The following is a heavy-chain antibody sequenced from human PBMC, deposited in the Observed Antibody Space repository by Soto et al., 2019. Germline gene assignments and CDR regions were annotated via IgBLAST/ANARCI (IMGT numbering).Heavy chain of an antibody. CDR3: ARDLGVYGEDYYQYYGMDV. V-gene: IGHV3-48*01. CDR2: ISSSSSTI. CDR1: GFTFSSYS. D-gene: IGHD4-17*01. Sequence: GGSLRLSCAASGFTFSSYSMNWVRQAPGKGLEWVSYISSSSSTIYYADSVKGRFTISRDNAKNSLYLQMNSLRAEDTAVYYCARDLGVYGEDYYQYYGMDVWGQGTTVTVSS. J-gene: IGHJ6*02.